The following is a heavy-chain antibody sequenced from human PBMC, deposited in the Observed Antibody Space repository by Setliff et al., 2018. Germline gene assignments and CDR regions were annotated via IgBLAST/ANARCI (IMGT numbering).Heavy chain of an antibody. J-gene: IGHJ4*02. V-gene: IGHV3-23*01. CDR1: GFTFSNYA. Sequence: QTSETLSLSCAASGFTFSNYAMNWVRQAPGKGLEWVSVISDSGGTTYYADSVKGRFTIPRDNSKNTLYLQMNSLRAEDTAVYYCAKKLPGVRYFDYCGQGTLVTVSS. CDR2: ISDSGGTT. D-gene: IGHD1-7*01. CDR3: AKKLPGVRYFDY.